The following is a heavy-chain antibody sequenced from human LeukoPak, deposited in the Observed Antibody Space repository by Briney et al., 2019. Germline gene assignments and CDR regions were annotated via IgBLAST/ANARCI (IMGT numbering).Heavy chain of an antibody. V-gene: IGHV3-23*01. CDR3: AKDLDDSGIDPVFDY. Sequence: PGGSLRLPCAASGFTFSSYAMSWVRQAPGKGLEWVSAISGSGGSTYYAASVKGRFTISRDNSKNTLNLQMNSLRAEDTAVYYCAKDLDDSGIDPVFDYWGQGTLVTVSS. J-gene: IGHJ4*02. CDR1: GFTFSSYA. D-gene: IGHD3-10*01. CDR2: ISGSGGST.